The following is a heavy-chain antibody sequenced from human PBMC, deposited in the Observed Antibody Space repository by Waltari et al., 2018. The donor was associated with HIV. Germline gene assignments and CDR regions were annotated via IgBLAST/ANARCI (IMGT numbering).Heavy chain of an antibody. CDR3: ARGPANDILTGYLC. J-gene: IGHJ4*02. CDR2: INHSGST. D-gene: IGHD3-9*01. CDR1: GGSFSGYY. V-gene: IGHV4-34*01. Sequence: QVQLQQWGAGLLKPSETLSLTCAVYGGSFSGYYWSWIRQPPGKGLEWIGEINHSGSTNYNPSLKSRVTISVDTSKNQFSLKLSSVTAADTAVYYCARGPANDILTGYLCWGQGTLVTVSS.